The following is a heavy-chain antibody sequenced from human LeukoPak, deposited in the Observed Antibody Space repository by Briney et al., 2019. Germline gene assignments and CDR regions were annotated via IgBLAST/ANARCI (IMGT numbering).Heavy chain of an antibody. CDR3: ARDDCSGGSCYQF. Sequence: GGSLRLSCAASGFTFSSYAMSWVRQAPGKGLEWVSAISGSGGSTYYADSVKGRFTISRDNSKNTLYLQMNSLRAEDTAVYYCARDDCSGGSCYQFGGQGTLVTVSS. V-gene: IGHV3-23*01. CDR2: ISGSGGST. J-gene: IGHJ4*02. D-gene: IGHD2-15*01. CDR1: GFTFSSYA.